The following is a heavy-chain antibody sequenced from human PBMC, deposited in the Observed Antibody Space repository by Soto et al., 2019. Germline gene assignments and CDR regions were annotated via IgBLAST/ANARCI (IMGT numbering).Heavy chain of an antibody. CDR2: IYYSGNT. J-gene: IGHJ4*02. CDR1: GGSTSGDNY. D-gene: IGHD3-16*01. V-gene: IGHV4-30-4*01. Sequence: SETLSLTCTVSGGSTSGDNYWSWIRQPPGKGLEWIGHIYYSGNTDYNPSLKSRLAISIDTSKNQFSLKLSSVTAADTAVYFCAREGGESSDGLYYFDSWGQGSLVTVSS. CDR3: AREGGESSDGLYYFDS.